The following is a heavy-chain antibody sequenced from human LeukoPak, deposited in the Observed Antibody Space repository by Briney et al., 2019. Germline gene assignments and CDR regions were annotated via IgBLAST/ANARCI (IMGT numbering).Heavy chain of an antibody. J-gene: IGHJ3*02. V-gene: IGHV4-59*08. Sequence: KPSETPSLTCTVSGGSISSYYWSWIRQPPGKGLEWIGYIYYSGSTNYNPSLKSRVTISVDTSKNQFSLKLSSVTAADTAVYYCARGVGYCSGGSCYRRRDAFDIWGQGTMVTVSS. CDR3: ARGVGYCSGGSCYRRRDAFDI. D-gene: IGHD2-15*01. CDR1: GGSISSYY. CDR2: IYYSGST.